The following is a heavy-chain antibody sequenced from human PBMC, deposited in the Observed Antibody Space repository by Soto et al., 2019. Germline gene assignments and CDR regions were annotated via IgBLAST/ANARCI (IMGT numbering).Heavy chain of an antibody. CDR1: GYDFAAYL. V-gene: IGHV5-51*01. CDR2: IYPGDCDG. D-gene: IGHD2-21*01. CDR3: ARQHIVTNTLRGVYFDI. J-gene: IGHJ4*02. Sequence: PGESLKISCKGSGYDFAAYLIGCVSQIPGKGLEYMAIIYPGDCDGKYSPSFQGHVTISADKSANTTSLQWRSLKASDSGMYFCARQHIVTNTLRGVYFDIWGQGALVTVSS.